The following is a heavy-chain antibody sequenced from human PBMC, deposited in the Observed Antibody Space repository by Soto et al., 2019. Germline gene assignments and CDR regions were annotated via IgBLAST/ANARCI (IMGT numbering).Heavy chain of an antibody. V-gene: IGHV3-9*01. CDR2: ISWNSGSI. J-gene: IGHJ6*03. CDR3: AKAGGDLYYYCYYMDV. D-gene: IGHD4-17*01. Sequence: EVQLVESGGGLVQPGRYLRLSCAASGFTFDDYAMHWVRQAPGKGLEWVSGISWNSGSIGYADSVKGRFTISRDNPKNSLDLQMNSLRAEDTALYYCAKAGGDLYYYCYYMDVWGKGTTVTVSS. CDR1: GFTFDDYA.